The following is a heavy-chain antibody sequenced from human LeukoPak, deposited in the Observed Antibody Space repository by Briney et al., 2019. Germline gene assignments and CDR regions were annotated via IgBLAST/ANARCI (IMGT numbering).Heavy chain of an antibody. J-gene: IGHJ4*02. V-gene: IGHV3-7*01. CDR3: AIWTSGNY. CDR2: MDPSGSHK. D-gene: IGHD1-1*01. Sequence: GGSLRLSCAASEFIFNRSWMNWVRQAPGKGLEWVANMDPSGSHKRYVDSVKGRFTISKDNPGTSLYLDMYGLRAEDTAIYYWAIWTSGNYWGQGTLVTVSS. CDR1: EFIFNRSW.